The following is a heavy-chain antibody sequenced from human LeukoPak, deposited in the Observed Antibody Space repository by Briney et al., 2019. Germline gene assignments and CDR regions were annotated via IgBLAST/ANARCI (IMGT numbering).Heavy chain of an antibody. D-gene: IGHD5-18*01. V-gene: IGHV4-38-2*02. J-gene: IGHJ4*02. Sequence: SETLSLTCTVSGYSISSGYYWGWIRQPPGKGLEWIGSIYHSGSTYYNPSLKSRVTISVDTSKNQFSLKLSSVTAADTAVYYCASYVDTAMVLDYWGQGTLVTVSS. CDR3: ASYVDTAMVLDY. CDR1: GYSISSGYY. CDR2: IYHSGST.